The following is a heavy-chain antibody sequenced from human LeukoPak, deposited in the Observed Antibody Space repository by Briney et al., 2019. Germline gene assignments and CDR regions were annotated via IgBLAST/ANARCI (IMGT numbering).Heavy chain of an antibody. CDR3: AGCRWNYHYFEH. CDR1: GFTVSGNY. Sequence: EGSLRLSCAASGFTVSGNYMTWVRQAPGKGLECVSVIYSGGSTYYADSVEGRFTISRNNSKNTLYLHMNSLRAEDTAVYYCAGCRWNYHYFEHWGQGTLVTVSS. D-gene: IGHD1-7*01. J-gene: IGHJ4*02. V-gene: IGHV3-66*01. CDR2: IYSGGST.